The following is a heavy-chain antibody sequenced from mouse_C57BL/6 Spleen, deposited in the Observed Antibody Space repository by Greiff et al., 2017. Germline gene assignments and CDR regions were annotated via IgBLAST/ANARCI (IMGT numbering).Heavy chain of an antibody. Sequence: QVQLQQPGAELVRPGSSVKLSCKASGYTFTSYWMHWVKQRPIQGLEWIGNIDPSDSETHYNQKFKDKATLTVDKSSSTAYMQLSSLTSEDSAVYCCARENGSSAFAYWGQGTLVTVSA. V-gene: IGHV1-52*01. CDR3: ARENGSSAFAY. CDR2: IDPSDSET. CDR1: GYTFTSYW. D-gene: IGHD1-1*01. J-gene: IGHJ3*01.